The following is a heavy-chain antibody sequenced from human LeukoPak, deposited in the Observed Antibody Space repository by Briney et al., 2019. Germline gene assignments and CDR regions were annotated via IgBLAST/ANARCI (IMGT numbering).Heavy chain of an antibody. CDR2: IIPIFGTA. V-gene: IGHV1-69*13. CDR1: GYTFTNYP. J-gene: IGHJ3*02. CDR3: ARSLLGSSGLLAFDI. D-gene: IGHD6-25*01. Sequence: GASVKVSCKASGYTFTNYPMIWVRQAPGQGLEWMGGIIPIFGTANYAQKFQGRVTITADESTSTAYMELSSLRSEDTAVYYCARSLLGSSGLLAFDIWGQGTMATVSS.